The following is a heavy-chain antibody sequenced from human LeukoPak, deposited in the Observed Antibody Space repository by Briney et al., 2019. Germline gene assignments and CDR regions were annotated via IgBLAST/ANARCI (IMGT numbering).Heavy chain of an antibody. V-gene: IGHV3-30*01. CDR3: ARDAPLGDYYYMDV. CDR2: ISYDGSNK. Sequence: GGSLRLSCAASGFTFSSYAMHWVRQAPGKGLEWVAVISYDGSNKYYADSVKGRFTISRDNSKNTLYPQMNSLRAEDTAVYYCARDAPLGDYYYMDVWGKGTTVTVSS. J-gene: IGHJ6*03. D-gene: IGHD3-16*01. CDR1: GFTFSSYA.